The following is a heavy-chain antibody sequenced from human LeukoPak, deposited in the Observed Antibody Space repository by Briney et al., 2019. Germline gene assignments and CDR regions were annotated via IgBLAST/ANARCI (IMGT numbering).Heavy chain of an antibody. V-gene: IGHV3-73*01. Sequence: GGSLRLSCAASGFTFSGSAMHWVRQASGEGLEWVGRIRSKSYSYATAYAASVNGRLTIPRDDSKNTSYLQMNSLKTEDKAVYYCTTRDPNAFDIWGQGTMVTVSS. J-gene: IGHJ3*02. CDR3: TTRDPNAFDI. CDR1: GFTFSGSA. CDR2: IRSKSYSYAT.